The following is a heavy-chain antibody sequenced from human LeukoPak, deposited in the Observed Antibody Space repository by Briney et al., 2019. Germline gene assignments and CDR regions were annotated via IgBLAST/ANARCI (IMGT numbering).Heavy chain of an antibody. V-gene: IGHV4-39*07. CDR1: GGSISSSSYY. D-gene: IGHD2-15*01. J-gene: IGHJ4*02. Sequence: SETLSLTCTVSGGSISSSSYYWGWIRQPPGKGLEWIGSIYYSGSTYYNPSLKSRVTISVDTSKNQFSLKLSSVTAADTAVYYCAGSLAGLDYWGQGTLVTVSS. CDR3: AGSLAGLDY. CDR2: IYYSGST.